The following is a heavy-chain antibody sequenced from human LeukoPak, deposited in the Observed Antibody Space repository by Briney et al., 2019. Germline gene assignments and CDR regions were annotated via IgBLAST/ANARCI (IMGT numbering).Heavy chain of an antibody. D-gene: IGHD2-2*03. J-gene: IGHJ6*03. V-gene: IGHV3-48*01. CDR1: GFTFSSYS. Sequence: GGSLRLSCAASGFTFSSYSMNWVRQAPGKGLEWVSYISSSSSTIYYADSVKGRFTISRDNAKNSLYLQMNSLRAEDTAVYYCARDGYCSSTSCYSGIYYYYYYMDVWGKGTTVTISS. CDR3: ARDGYCSSTSCYSGIYYYYYYMDV. CDR2: ISSSSSTI.